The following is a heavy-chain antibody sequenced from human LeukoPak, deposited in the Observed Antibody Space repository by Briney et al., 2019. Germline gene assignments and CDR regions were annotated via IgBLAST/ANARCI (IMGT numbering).Heavy chain of an antibody. J-gene: IGHJ4*02. CDR1: GGSISGYY. V-gene: IGHV4-59*08. CDR2: MYYSGST. CDR3: ARHGPMSSFDY. Sequence: PSETLSLTCTVSGGSISGYYWNWIRQPPGKGLEWIGFMYYSGSTTYSPSLKSRVTMSVGTSKNQFSLKLSSVTAADTAVYYCARHGPMSSFDYWGQGTLVTVSS.